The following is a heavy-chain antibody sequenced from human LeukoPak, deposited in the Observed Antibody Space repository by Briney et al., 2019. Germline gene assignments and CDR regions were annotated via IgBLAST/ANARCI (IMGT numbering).Heavy chain of an antibody. D-gene: IGHD3-22*01. CDR1: GFPFSAYS. J-gene: IGHJ4*02. V-gene: IGHV3-21*01. Sequence: GGSLRLSCAASGFPFSAYSMNWSRQAPGKGLEWVSSISGSSSYVYYADSVKGRFTISRDNAKNSLYLHMDSLRAEDTAVYYCAKAYYDPSGYSYYFDYWGQGILVTVSS. CDR2: ISGSSSYV. CDR3: AKAYYDPSGYSYYFDY.